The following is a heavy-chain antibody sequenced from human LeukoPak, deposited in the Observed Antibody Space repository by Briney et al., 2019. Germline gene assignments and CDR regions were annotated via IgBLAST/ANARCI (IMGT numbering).Heavy chain of an antibody. J-gene: IGHJ4*02. CDR2: IKEDGSEK. Sequence: GGSLRLSCAASGITFSNSWMCWVRQAPGKGLEWVANIKEDGSEKYYVNSVKGRFTISRDNAKNSLYLQMNSLRAEDTAVYYCARGGGSGSYYKRELDYWGQGALVTVSS. CDR3: ARGGGSGSYYKRELDY. D-gene: IGHD3-10*01. V-gene: IGHV3-7*01. CDR1: GITFSNSW.